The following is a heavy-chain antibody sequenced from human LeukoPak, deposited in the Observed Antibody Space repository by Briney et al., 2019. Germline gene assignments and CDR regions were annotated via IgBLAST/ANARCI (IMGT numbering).Heavy chain of an antibody. Sequence: GGSLRLSCAASAFTFSSYAMNWVRQAPGTGLEWVAVISYDGSNKYYADSVQGRFTISRDNSKNTLYLQMNSLRADDTAVYYCAKERSSGWPFDYWGQGTLVTVSS. V-gene: IGHV3-30*18. J-gene: IGHJ4*02. CDR1: AFTFSSYA. CDR3: AKERSSGWPFDY. CDR2: ISYDGSNK. D-gene: IGHD6-19*01.